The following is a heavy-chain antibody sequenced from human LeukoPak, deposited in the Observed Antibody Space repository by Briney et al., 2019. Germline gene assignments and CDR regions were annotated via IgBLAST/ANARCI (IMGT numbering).Heavy chain of an antibody. CDR1: GFTIGDYA. Sequence: PGRSLRLSCTASGFTIGDYAMSWVRQAPGKGQEREGFIRSKAYGGATEYAASVKGRFTISRDDSKSIAYLQMNSLKTEYTAVYYCTRGGSSSWYNRLGNWFDPWGQGTLVTVSS. CDR2: IRSKAYGGAT. D-gene: IGHD6-13*01. J-gene: IGHJ5*02. V-gene: IGHV3-49*04. CDR3: TRGGSSSWYNRLGNWFDP.